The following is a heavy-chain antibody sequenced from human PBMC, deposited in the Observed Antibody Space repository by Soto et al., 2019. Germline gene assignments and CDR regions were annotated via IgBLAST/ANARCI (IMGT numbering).Heavy chain of an antibody. CDR3: ARASGLAGTRDWFDP. D-gene: IGHD6-19*01. CDR2: ISYDGSNK. CDR1: GFTFSSYA. Sequence: QVQLVESGGGVVQPGRSLRLSCAASGFTFSSYAMHWVRQAPGKGLEWVAVISYDGSNKYYADSVKCRFTISRDNSKNTLYLQMNSLRAEDTAVYYWARASGLAGTRDWFDPWGQGTLVTVSS. J-gene: IGHJ5*02. V-gene: IGHV3-30-3*01.